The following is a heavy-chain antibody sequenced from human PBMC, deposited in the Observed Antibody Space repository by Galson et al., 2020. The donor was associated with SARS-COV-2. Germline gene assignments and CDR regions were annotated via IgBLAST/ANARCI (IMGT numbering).Heavy chain of an antibody. J-gene: IGHJ4*02. CDR1: GYTFSDYY. CDR2: INPNSGGT. CDR3: ARDRISAPDDFDY. Sequence: ASVKVSCKASGYTFSDYYMHWVRQAPGQGLEWMGWINPNSGGTNYAQRFQGRVTMTGDTSISTAYMELMNLRSDDTAVYYCARDRISAPDDFDYWGQGTLVSVSS. D-gene: IGHD6-13*01. V-gene: IGHV1-2*02.